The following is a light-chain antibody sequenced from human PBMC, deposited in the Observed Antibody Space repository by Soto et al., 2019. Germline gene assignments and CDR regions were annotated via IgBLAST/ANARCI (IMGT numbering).Light chain of an antibody. V-gene: IGKV1-9*01. J-gene: IGKJ1*01. Sequence: DIQLTQSPSFLSASVGDRVTITCRASQGISSYLAWYQQKPGKAPKLLIYAASTLQSGVPSRFSGSGSGTEFTLTISSLQPEYFATYYCQSGSFGQGTKVEIK. CDR3: QSGS. CDR1: QGISSY. CDR2: AAS.